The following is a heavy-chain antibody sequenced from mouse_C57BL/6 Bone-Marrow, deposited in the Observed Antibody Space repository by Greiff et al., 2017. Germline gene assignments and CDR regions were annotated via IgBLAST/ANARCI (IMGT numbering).Heavy chain of an antibody. Sequence: EVQLQQSGPELVKPGASVKISCKASGYTFTDYYMNWVKQSHGKSLEWIGDINPNNGGTSYNQKFKGKATLTVDKSSSTAYMGLRSLTSEDSAVYYCASHYYGSSHYAMDYWGQGTSVTVSS. J-gene: IGHJ4*01. CDR3: ASHYYGSSHYAMDY. CDR1: GYTFTDYY. D-gene: IGHD1-1*01. V-gene: IGHV1-26*01. CDR2: INPNNGGT.